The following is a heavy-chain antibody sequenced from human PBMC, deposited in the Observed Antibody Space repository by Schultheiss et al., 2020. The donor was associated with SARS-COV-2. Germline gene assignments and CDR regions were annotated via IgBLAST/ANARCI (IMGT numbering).Heavy chain of an antibody. Sequence: ASVKVSCKASGYTFTSYGISWVRQAPGQGLEWMGWISAYNGNTNYAQKLQGRVTMTTDTSTSTAYMELSSLRSEDTAVYYCAREGYYYDSSGYYSTFDYWGQGTLVTVSS. CDR3: AREGYYYDSSGYYSTFDY. D-gene: IGHD3-22*01. V-gene: IGHV1-18*01. CDR1: GYTFTSYG. J-gene: IGHJ4*02. CDR2: ISAYNGNT.